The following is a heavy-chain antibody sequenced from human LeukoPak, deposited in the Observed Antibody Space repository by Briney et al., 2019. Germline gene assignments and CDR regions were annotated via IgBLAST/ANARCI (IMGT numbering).Heavy chain of an antibody. CDR3: ARRDTSSWYKDDAFDI. Sequence: SETLSLTCTVSGGSISSYYWSWILQPPGKGLEWIGYIYYSGSTNYNPSLKSRVTISVDTSKNQFPLKLSSVTAADTAVYYCARRDTSSWYKDDAFDIWGQGTMVTVSS. CDR2: IYYSGST. CDR1: GGSISSYY. J-gene: IGHJ3*02. V-gene: IGHV4-59*08. D-gene: IGHD6-13*01.